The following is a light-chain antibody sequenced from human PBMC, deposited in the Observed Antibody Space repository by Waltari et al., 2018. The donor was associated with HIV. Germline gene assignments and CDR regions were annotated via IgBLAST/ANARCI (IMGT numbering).Light chain of an antibody. CDR3: SSYGDSLKVL. J-gene: IGLJ2*01. CDR2: EVT. V-gene: IGLV2-8*01. CDR1: SSDIRAYDF. Sequence: QSALTQPPSASGSLGQSVTISCTGSSSDIRAYDFVSWFQQHPHSAPKLLLYEVTTRPSPVSDRFSASRSGNTAFLTVAGLQPDDEATYFCSSYGDSLKVLFGGGTNVTVL.